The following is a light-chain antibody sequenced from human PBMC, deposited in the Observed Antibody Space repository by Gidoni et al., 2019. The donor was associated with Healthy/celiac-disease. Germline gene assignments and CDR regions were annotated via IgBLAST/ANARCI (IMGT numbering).Light chain of an antibody. CDR3: QPYNNWPLT. CDR2: GAS. Sequence: EIVMTQCHASLDVTPGERATLSCRASQSVSSNLAWYQQKPGQAPRHRIYGASTRATGIPARFSGSGSGTEFTLTISSLQSEAFAVYYCQPYNNWPLTFGGGTKVEIK. CDR1: QSVSSN. V-gene: IGKV3-15*01. J-gene: IGKJ4*01.